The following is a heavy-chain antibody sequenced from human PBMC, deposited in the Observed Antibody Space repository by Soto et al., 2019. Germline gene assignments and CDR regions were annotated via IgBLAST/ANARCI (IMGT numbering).Heavy chain of an antibody. J-gene: IGHJ6*02. CDR3: ARESGVNDASTRYGLDV. CDR2: IYYSGST. Sequence: PSETLSLTCSVSGGSISSVGHYWTWIRQQPGKGLEWIGYIYYSGSTDYNPSLKSRVTISVDRSKNQFSLNLSSVTAAHTAIYYCARESGVNDASTRYGLDVCGQGTTVTVSS. V-gene: IGHV4-31*03. CDR1: GGSISSVGHY. D-gene: IGHD1-1*01.